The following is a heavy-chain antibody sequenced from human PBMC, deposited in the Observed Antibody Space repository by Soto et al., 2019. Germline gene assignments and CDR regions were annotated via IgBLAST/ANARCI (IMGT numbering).Heavy chain of an antibody. V-gene: IGHV3-21*01. D-gene: IGHD4-17*01. CDR3: ARDQFSRSSATVTLKGAPHYYYMDV. Sequence: GSLRLSCAASGFTFSSYSMNWVRQAPGKGLEWVSSISSSSSYIYYADSVKGRFTISRDNAKNSLYLQMNSLRAEDTAVYYCARDQFSRSSATVTLKGAPHYYYMDVWGKGTTVTVSS. CDR2: ISSSSSYI. CDR1: GFTFSSYS. J-gene: IGHJ6*03.